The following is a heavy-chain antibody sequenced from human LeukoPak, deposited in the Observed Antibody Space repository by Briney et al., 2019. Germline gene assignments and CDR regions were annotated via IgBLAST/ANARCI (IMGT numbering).Heavy chain of an antibody. CDR3: ARDHLPAGAPGYYMDV. J-gene: IGHJ6*03. CDR1: GGSVSSHF. D-gene: IGHD4/OR15-4a*01. V-gene: IGHV4-59*02. Sequence: SETLSLTCTVSGGSVSSHFWSWIRQPPGKGLEWLGYIYNSGITNYNPSLKSRVTMSVDTSKNQFSLMLGSVTAADTAVYYCARDHLPAGAPGYYMDVWGKGTTVTVSS. CDR2: IYNSGIT.